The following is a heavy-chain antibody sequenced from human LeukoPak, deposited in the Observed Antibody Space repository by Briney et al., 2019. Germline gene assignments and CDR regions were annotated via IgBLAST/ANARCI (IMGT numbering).Heavy chain of an antibody. Sequence: TGGSLRLSCAASGFTFSSYGMHWVRQAPGKGLEWVAVIWYDGSNKYYADSVKGRFTISRDNSKNTLYLQMNSLRAEDTAVYYCARRDSSSWYEDAFDIWGQGTMVTVSS. CDR1: GFTFSSYG. CDR2: IWYDGSNK. V-gene: IGHV3-33*01. CDR3: ARRDSSSWYEDAFDI. J-gene: IGHJ3*02. D-gene: IGHD6-13*01.